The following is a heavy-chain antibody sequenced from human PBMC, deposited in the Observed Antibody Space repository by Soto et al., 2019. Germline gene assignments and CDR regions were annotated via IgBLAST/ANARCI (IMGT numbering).Heavy chain of an antibody. CDR2: IHASGNT. J-gene: IGHJ5*02. CDR1: GRSLNNFY. CDR3: ARSSHKESWFDP. Sequence: PSGTLSLTCNVSGRSLNNFYGNWSRQTAGKGLEWIGRIHASGNTNYNPSLKSRATLSVDTSKNQFSLKVRSVTAADTAVYYCARSSHKESWFDPWGQGTLVTVSS. V-gene: IGHV4-4*07. D-gene: IGHD6-19*01.